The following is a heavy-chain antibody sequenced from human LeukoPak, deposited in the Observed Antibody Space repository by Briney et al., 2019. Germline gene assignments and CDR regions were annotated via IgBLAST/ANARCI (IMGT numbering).Heavy chain of an antibody. Sequence: PGGSLRLSCAASGFTFSSYGMHWVRQAPGKGLEWVAVISYDGSNKYYADSVKGRFTISRDNSRNTLYLQMNSLRAEDTAVYDYAKDLPDIWGQGTMVTVSS. V-gene: IGHV3-30*18. J-gene: IGHJ3*02. CDR3: AKDLPDI. CDR2: ISYDGSNK. CDR1: GFTFSSYG.